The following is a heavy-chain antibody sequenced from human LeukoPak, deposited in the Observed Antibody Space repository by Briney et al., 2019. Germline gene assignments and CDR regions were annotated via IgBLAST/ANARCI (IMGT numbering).Heavy chain of an antibody. CDR3: ARHYLGAYQWYFDL. D-gene: IGHD3-16*01. Sequence: SVKVSCKASGGTFSSNAISWVRQAPGQGLEWMGGIIPFFGTASYAQNFRGRVTITADESTSTAYMELSSLRSEDTAVYYCARHYLGAYQWYFDLWGRGTLVTVSS. J-gene: IGHJ2*01. CDR2: IIPFFGTA. CDR1: GGTFSSNA. V-gene: IGHV1-69*13.